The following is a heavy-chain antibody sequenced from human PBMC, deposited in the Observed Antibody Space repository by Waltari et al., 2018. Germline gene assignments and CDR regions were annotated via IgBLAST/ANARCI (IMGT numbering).Heavy chain of an antibody. J-gene: IGHJ4*02. Sequence: VQLLESGGGLVQPGGSRQLPCAASGFTFRSYAMSWVRRAPGKGLEWVSAISGSGGSTYYADSVKGRFTISRDNSKNTLYLQMNSLRAEDTAVYYCAKGIQLWLFDYWGQGTLVTVSS. D-gene: IGHD5-18*01. CDR2: ISGSGGST. V-gene: IGHV3-23*01. CDR1: GFTFRSYA. CDR3: AKGIQLWLFDY.